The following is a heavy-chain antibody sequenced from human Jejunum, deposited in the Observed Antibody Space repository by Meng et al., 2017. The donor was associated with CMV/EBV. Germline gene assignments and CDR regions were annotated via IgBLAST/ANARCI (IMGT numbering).Heavy chain of an antibody. J-gene: IGHJ4*02. CDR3: ARQDSGVPFY. CDR1: GYTFIRYN. CDR2: INPSGRST. V-gene: IGHV1-46*04. Sequence: VSCKASGYTFIRYNIHWVRQAPGPGLEWMGIINPSGRSTAYAQKLQGRVIMTTDTSTSTVYMELSRLRSEDAAIYYCARQDSGVPFYWGQGTLVTVSS. D-gene: IGHD2-21*01.